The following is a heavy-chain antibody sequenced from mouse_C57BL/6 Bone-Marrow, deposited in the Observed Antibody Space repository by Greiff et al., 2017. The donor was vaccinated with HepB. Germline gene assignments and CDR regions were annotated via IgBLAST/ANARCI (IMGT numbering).Heavy chain of an antibody. CDR2: IWGVGST. CDR3: AIYDGFTGGFAY. D-gene: IGHD2-3*01. V-gene: IGHV2-6*01. CDR1: GFSFTSYG. J-gene: IGHJ3*01. Sequence: VKLMESGPGLVAPSQRLSITCTVSGFSFTSYGVDWVRQSPGKGLEWLGVIWGVGSTNYNSALKSRLSISKDNSKSQVFLKMNSLQTDDTAMYYCAIYDGFTGGFAYWGQGTLVTVSA.